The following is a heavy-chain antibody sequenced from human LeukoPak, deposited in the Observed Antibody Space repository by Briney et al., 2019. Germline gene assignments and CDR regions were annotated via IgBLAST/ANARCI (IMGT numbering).Heavy chain of an antibody. Sequence: SVKVSCKASGGTFSSYAISWVRQAPGQGLEWMGGIIPIFGTANYAQKFQGRVTITADESTSTAYMKLSSLRSEDTAVYYCARTHSSGYQSFDYWGQGTLVTVSS. CDR1: GGTFSSYA. J-gene: IGHJ4*02. CDR2: IIPIFGTA. D-gene: IGHD3-22*01. V-gene: IGHV1-69*13. CDR3: ARTHSSGYQSFDY.